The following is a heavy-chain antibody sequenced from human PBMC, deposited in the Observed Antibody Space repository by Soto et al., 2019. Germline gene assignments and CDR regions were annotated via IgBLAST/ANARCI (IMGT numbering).Heavy chain of an antibody. CDR2: INTDGSTT. D-gene: IGHD3-16*02. J-gene: IGHJ6*02. Sequence: EVQLVESGGGLVQPGGSLRLSCAASEFTFNNYWMHWVRQVPGKGLEWVSRINTDGSTTNYADSVMGRFTISRDNADNTVYLQLSSLRGEDTAVYYCARGIYLKYGLDVWGQGATVTVSS. CDR1: EFTFNNYW. V-gene: IGHV3-74*01. CDR3: ARGIYLKYGLDV.